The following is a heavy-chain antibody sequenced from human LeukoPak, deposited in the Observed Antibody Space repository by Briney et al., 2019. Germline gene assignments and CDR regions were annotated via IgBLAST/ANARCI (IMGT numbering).Heavy chain of an antibody. D-gene: IGHD3-22*01. J-gene: IGHJ6*02. Sequence: SETLSLTCTVSGGSISSSSYYWGWIRQPPGKGLEWIGSIYYSGSTYYNPSLKSRVTISVDTSKNQFSLKLSSVTAADTAVYYCARGPYYYDSSGYYVIGMDVWGQGTTVTVSS. V-gene: IGHV4-39*01. CDR3: ARGPYYYDSSGYYVIGMDV. CDR2: IYYSGST. CDR1: GGSISSSSYY.